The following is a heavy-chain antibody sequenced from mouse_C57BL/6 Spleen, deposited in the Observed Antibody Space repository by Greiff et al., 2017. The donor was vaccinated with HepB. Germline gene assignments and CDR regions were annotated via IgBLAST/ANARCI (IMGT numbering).Heavy chain of an antibody. CDR3: ALGGYDGYGAY. CDR2: IYPRSGNT. D-gene: IGHD2-3*01. V-gene: IGHV1-81*01. Sequence: QVQLQQSGAELARPGASVKLSCKASGYTFTSYGISWVKQRTGQGLEWIGEIYPRSGNTYYNEKFKGKATLTADKSSSTAYMELRSLTSEDSAVYFCALGGYDGYGAYWGQGTLVTVSA. J-gene: IGHJ3*01. CDR1: GYTFTSYG.